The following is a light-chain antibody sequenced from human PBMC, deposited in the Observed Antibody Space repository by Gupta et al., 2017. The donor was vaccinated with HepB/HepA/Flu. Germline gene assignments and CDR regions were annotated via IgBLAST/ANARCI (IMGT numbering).Light chain of an antibody. V-gene: IGLV1-51*02. CDR3: ATWDSSLSAV. J-gene: IGLJ1*01. CDR1: SSNIGKNY. Sequence: QSVLTQPPSVSAAPGQEVTISCSGSSSNIGKNYVSWYQQLPGAAPKLLIYENKKRLSGVPDRFSGSKSGTLATLGITGLQTGDEADYYCATWDSSLSAVFGTGTKVTVL. CDR2: ENK.